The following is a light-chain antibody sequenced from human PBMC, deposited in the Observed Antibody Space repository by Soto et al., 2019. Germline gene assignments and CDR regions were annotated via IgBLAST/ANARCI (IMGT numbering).Light chain of an antibody. V-gene: IGLV2-14*01. J-gene: IGLJ1*01. Sequence: QSALTQPASVSGSPGQSITISCTGTSSDVGGYNYVSWYQQHPGKSPKLMIFEVSSRPSGVSYRFSGSKSGNTSSLTISGLKAEAEADYYCSSYTSSSTLCVFGSGTKLTVL. CDR2: EVS. CDR3: SSYTSSSTLCV. CDR1: SSDVGGYNY.